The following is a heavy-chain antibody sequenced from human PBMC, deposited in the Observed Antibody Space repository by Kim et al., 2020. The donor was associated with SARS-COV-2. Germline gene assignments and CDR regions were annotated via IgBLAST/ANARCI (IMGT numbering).Heavy chain of an antibody. J-gene: IGHJ2*01. CDR1: GFTFSSYG. Sequence: GGSLRLSCAASGFTFSSYGMHWVRQAPGKGLEWVAVIWYDGSNKYYADSVKGRFTISRDNSKNTLYLQMNSLRAEDTAVYYCARDISLWYFDPWGRGTLVTVSS. CDR2: IWYDGSNK. V-gene: IGHV3-33*01. CDR3: ARDISLWYFDP.